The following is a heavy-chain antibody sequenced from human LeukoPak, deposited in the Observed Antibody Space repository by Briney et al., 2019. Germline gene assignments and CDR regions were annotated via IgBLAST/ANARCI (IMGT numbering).Heavy chain of an antibody. V-gene: IGHV1-8*01. CDR1: GYTFTSYD. D-gene: IGHD3-16*02. J-gene: IGHJ4*02. CDR2: MNPNSGNT. Sequence: ASVRVSCKASGYTFTSYDINWLRQATGQGLEWMGWMNPNSGNTGYAQKFQGRVTMTRNTSISTAYMELSSLRSEDTAVYCCARGRRGYRHYWGQGTLVTVSS. CDR3: ARGRRGYRHY.